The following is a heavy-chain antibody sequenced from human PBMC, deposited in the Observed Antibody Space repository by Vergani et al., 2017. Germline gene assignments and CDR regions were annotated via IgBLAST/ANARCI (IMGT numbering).Heavy chain of an antibody. CDR1: GGSISKGDYY. CDR2: IYYSGST. CDR3: ASQTGPPDSYYYYGMDF. Sequence: QVQLQESGPGLVKPSQTLSLTCTVSGGSISKGDYYWSWTRQPPGKGREWIGYIYYSGSTYYNPSLKGRVTMSVDMSKNQFSLKLSSVTAADTAVYYSASQTGPPDSYYYYGMDFWGQGTTVTVSS. D-gene: IGHD3-9*01. V-gene: IGHV4-30-4*01. J-gene: IGHJ6*02.